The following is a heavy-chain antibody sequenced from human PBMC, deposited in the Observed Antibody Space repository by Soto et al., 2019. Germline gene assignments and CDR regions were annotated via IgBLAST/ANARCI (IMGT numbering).Heavy chain of an antibody. D-gene: IGHD1-26*01. CDR3: AKAQVGAGGELPPNYGIDV. J-gene: IGHJ6*02. CDR2: ISYDGSNK. CDR1: GFTFSSYG. Sequence: QVQLVESGGGVVQPGRSLRLSCAASGFTFSSYGMHWVRQAPGKGLEWVAVISYDGSNKYYADSVKGRFTISRDNSKNTLYLQMNSLRAEDTAVYYCAKAQVGAGGELPPNYGIDVWGQGTTVTVSS. V-gene: IGHV3-30*18.